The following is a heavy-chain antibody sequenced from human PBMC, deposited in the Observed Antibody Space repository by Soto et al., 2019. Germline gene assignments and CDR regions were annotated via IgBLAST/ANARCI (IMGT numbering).Heavy chain of an antibody. Sequence: QVQLQESGPGLVKPSQTLSLTCTVSGGSISSGGYYWSWIRQHPGKGLEWIGYIYYSGSTYYNPSLESRVTISVDTSKNQFSLKLSSVTAADTAVYYCARSLYATIDGRYYFDYWGQGTLVTVSS. CDR1: GGSISSGGYY. V-gene: IGHV4-31*03. CDR3: ARSLYATIDGRYYFDY. CDR2: IYYSGST. D-gene: IGHD2-8*01. J-gene: IGHJ4*02.